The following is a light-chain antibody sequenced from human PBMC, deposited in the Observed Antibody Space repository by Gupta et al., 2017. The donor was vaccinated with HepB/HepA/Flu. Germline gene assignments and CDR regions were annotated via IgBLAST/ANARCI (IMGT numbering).Light chain of an antibody. Sequence: EVVLTHSPGTLSLSPGERATLSCTASQSVNNFLVWYQQQPGQAPRLLIYAASTRATGIPDRFSGSGTGTDFTLTISRLEPEDFAVYYCQQYGRSPSSFGQGTKLEIK. V-gene: IGKV3-20*01. CDR2: AAS. J-gene: IGKJ2*04. CDR1: QSVNNF. CDR3: QQYGRSPSS.